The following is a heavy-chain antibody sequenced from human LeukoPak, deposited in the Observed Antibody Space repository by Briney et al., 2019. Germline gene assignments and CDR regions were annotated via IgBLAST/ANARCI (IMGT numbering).Heavy chain of an antibody. Sequence: SESLSLTCSLSRGSPTGTIRFWGWIRHTPGECREWIGNIYHRGSAYTDTTLKSRVTISMDTSKIQFSLRLTSVDAADTAVYYCARGQIGTNGAYFEYWSQGTLVTVSS. CDR2: IYHRGSA. J-gene: IGHJ4*02. D-gene: IGHD1-26*01. V-gene: IGHV4-39*07. CDR3: ARGQIGTNGAYFEY. CDR1: RGSPTGTIRF.